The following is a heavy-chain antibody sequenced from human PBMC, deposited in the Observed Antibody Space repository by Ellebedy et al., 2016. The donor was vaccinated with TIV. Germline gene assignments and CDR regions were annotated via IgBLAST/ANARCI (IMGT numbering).Heavy chain of an antibody. V-gene: IGHV1-2*02. CDR1: GYTFTGYY. D-gene: IGHD6-19*01. J-gene: IGHJ4*02. CDR3: ARVRGQWLTFDY. CDR2: INPNSGGT. Sequence: ASVKVSCKASGYTFTGYYMNWVRQAPGQGLEWMGWINPNSGGTNYAQKFQGRVTMTRDTSISTAYMELSSLRSEDTAVYYCARVRGQWLTFDYWGQGTLVTVSS.